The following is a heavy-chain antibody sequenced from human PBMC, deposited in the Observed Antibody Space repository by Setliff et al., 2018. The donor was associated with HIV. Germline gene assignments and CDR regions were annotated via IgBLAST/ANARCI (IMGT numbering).Heavy chain of an antibody. D-gene: IGHD2-21*02. CDR2: VHHSGST. CDR3: ASAGPYCGDDCPYNWLTP. J-gene: IGHJ5*02. V-gene: IGHV4-61*08. Sequence: SETLSLTCTVSGGSISSGDYYWTWIRQPPGQGLEWTGYVHHSGSTKYNASLRSRVTMSVDTSKNLFSLTLRSVTAADTAVYYCASAGPYCGDDCPYNWLTPWGQGTLVTVSS. CDR1: GGSISSGDYY.